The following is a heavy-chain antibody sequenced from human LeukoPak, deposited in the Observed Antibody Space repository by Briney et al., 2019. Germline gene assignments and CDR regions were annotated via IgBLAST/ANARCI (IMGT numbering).Heavy chain of an antibody. V-gene: IGHV3-15*01. J-gene: IGHJ4*02. CDR3: TTGLIGYDSSGYLEDY. Sequence: GGSLRLSCAASGFTFSDYYMSWIRQAPGKGLEWVGRIKSKTDGGTTDYAAPVKGRFTISRDDSKNTLYLQMNSLKTEDTAVYYCTTGLIGYDSSGYLEDYWGQGTLVTVSS. D-gene: IGHD3-22*01. CDR1: GFTFSDYY. CDR2: IKSKTDGGTT.